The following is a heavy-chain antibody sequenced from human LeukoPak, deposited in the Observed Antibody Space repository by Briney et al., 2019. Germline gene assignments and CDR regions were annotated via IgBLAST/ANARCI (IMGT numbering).Heavy chain of an antibody. CDR2: INARGDT. J-gene: IGHJ5*02. CDR1: GCHFHDYY. CDR3: ARGQVPTARGYNWFDP. D-gene: IGHD2-2*01. Sequence: SETLSLTCAVYGCHFHDYYLNWIRQPPGKGLEWIGEINARGDTNYNPSLKSRVTISVDTSKKQFSLRLTSLLAADTALYYCARGQVPTARGYNWFDPWGQGTLVTVSS. V-gene: IGHV4-34*01.